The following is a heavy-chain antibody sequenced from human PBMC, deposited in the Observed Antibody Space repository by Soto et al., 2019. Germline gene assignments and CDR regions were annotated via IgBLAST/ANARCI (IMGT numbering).Heavy chain of an antibody. CDR3: AKDNSAVTTGAFDI. J-gene: IGHJ3*02. D-gene: IGHD4-17*01. V-gene: IGHV3-9*01. CDR1: GFTFDDYA. CDR2: ISWNSGSI. Sequence: GGSLRLSCAASGFTFDDYAMHWVRQAPGKGLEWVSGISWNSGSIGYADSVKGRFTISRDNAKNSLYLQMNSLRAEDTALYYCAKDNSAVTTGAFDIWGQGTMVTVSS.